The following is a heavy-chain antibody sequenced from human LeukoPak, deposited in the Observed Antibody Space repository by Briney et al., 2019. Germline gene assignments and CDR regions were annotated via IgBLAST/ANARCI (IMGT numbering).Heavy chain of an antibody. D-gene: IGHD6-19*01. J-gene: IGHJ4*02. CDR1: GGSLSTYY. CDR2: IHTSGST. Sequence: SETLSLTCSASGGSLSTYYGSWIRQSAGKGLEWIGRIHTSGSTNYNPSLKSRVTMSVDTSKNQFSLKVTSVSAADTGVYYCARAPEFSSGWLLDYWGQGSLVTVSS. V-gene: IGHV4-4*07. CDR3: ARAPEFSSGWLLDY.